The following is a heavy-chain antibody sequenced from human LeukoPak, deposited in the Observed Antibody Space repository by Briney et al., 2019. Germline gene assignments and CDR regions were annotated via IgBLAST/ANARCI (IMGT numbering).Heavy chain of an antibody. CDR1: GYTFTGYY. Sequence: ASVKVSCKASGYTFTGYYMHWVRQAPGQGLEWMGWISAYNGNTNYAQKFQGRVTMTTDTSTSTAYMELRSLRSDDTAVYYCARAHYDSSGYPNIDDYWGQGTLVTVSS. J-gene: IGHJ4*02. D-gene: IGHD3-22*01. CDR3: ARAHYDSSGYPNIDDY. CDR2: ISAYNGNT. V-gene: IGHV1-18*04.